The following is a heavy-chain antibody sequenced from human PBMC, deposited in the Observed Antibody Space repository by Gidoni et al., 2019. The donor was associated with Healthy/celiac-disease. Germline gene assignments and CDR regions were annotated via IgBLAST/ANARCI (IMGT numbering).Heavy chain of an antibody. V-gene: IGHV3-11*05. CDR1: GFTLSDYY. D-gene: IGHD5-18*01. Sequence: QVQLVESGGGLVKPGGSLRLSCAASGFTLSDYYMSWIRQAPGKGLEWVSYISSSSSYTNYADSVKGRFTISRDNAKNSLYLQMNSLRAEDTAVYYCAGQRGYSYERGWFDPWGQGTLVTVSS. CDR3: AGQRGYSYERGWFDP. CDR2: ISSSSSYT. J-gene: IGHJ5*02.